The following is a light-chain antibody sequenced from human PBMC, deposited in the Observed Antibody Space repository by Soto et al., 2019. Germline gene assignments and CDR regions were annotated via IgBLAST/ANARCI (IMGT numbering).Light chain of an antibody. V-gene: IGLV2-8*01. CDR2: EVS. Sequence: QSALTQPPSASGPPGRSVTISCSGTSSDVGDYNSVSWYQQHPGKAPKLMIYEVSKRPSGVPDRFSGSKSGNAASLTVSGLQAEDEAHYYCCSYAGSNIWVFGGGTKLTVL. J-gene: IGLJ3*02. CDR1: SSDVGDYNS. CDR3: CSYAGSNIWV.